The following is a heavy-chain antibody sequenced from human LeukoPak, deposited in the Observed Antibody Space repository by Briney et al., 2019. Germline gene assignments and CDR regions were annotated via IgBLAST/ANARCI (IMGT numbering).Heavy chain of an antibody. V-gene: IGHV4-39*01. CDR2: IYYSGST. CDR1: GGSISSSNYY. J-gene: IGHJ4*02. D-gene: IGHD2-2*01. Sequence: SETLSLTCTVSGGSISSSNYYWGWIRQPPGKGLEWIGNIYYSGSTYYNPSLESRVTISVDTSKNQFSLKLSSVTAADTAVYYCARLGYCSSVTCYGDSWGQGTLVSVSS. CDR3: ARLGYCSSVTCYGDS.